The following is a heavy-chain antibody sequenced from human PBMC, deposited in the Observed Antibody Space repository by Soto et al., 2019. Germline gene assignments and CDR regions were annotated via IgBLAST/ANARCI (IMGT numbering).Heavy chain of an antibody. CDR3: VYSSTPFDY. D-gene: IGHD6-13*01. CDR2: IYPGDSDT. V-gene: IGHV5-51*01. J-gene: IGHJ4*02. Sequence: VRQMPGKGLEWMGIIYPGDSDTRYSPSFQGQVTISADKSISTAYLQWSSLKASDTAVYYCVYSSTPFDYWGQGTLVTVSS.